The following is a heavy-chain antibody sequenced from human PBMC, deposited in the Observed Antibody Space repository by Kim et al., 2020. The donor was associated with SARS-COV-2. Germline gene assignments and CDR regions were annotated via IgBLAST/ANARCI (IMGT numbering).Heavy chain of an antibody. CDR2: ISKNSGFT. CDR3: VTSSHSYCSGGTCFLHS. D-gene: IGHD2-15*01. J-gene: IGHJ4*02. V-gene: IGHV3-48*03. CDR1: GLSFSDYE. Sequence: GGSLRLSCAVSGLSFSDYEMNWVRQAPGKGLEWLSFISKNSGFTKYADSVKGRFTISRDNAKNSLYLQMNSLSADHTALYYCVTSSHSYCSGGTCFLHSWGQGSLVTVSS.